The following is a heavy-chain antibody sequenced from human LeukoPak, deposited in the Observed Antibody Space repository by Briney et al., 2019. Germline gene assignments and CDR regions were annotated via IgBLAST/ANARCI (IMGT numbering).Heavy chain of an antibody. CDR1: GGSISTSNW. V-gene: IGHV4-4*02. CDR2: IYHTGST. CDR3: ARIDHSGWYV. Sequence: SGTLSLTCAVSGGSISTSNWWSWVRQSPGKGLEWIGEIYHTGSTNYNPSLKSRVTISLDKSKNQFSLKLSSVTAADTAVYYCARIDHSGWYVWGQGTLVTVSS. J-gene: IGHJ4*02. D-gene: IGHD6-19*01.